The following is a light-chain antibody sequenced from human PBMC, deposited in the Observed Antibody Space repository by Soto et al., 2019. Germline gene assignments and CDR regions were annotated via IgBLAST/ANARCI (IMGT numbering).Light chain of an antibody. CDR2: GNS. Sequence: QSVLTQPPSVSGAQGQRVTISCTGSISNIWAGYDVHWYQQLPGTAPKLLIYGNSNRPSGVPDRFSGSKSGTSASLAITGLQAEDEADYYCQSYDSSLSGRGYVFGTGTKVTVL. CDR3: QSYDSSLSGRGYV. V-gene: IGLV1-40*01. CDR1: ISNIWAGYD. J-gene: IGLJ1*01.